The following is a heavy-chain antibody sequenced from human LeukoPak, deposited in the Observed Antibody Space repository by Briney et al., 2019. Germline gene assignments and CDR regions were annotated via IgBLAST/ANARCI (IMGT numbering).Heavy chain of an antibody. Sequence: TGRSLRLSCAASGFTFSSYDMHWVRQAPGKGLEWAALIWYGGSNKNYGDSVKGRFTIPRDNSTNTRSLKMNSLRAEDTAVYNRTTTSVVVGPREDFQWHWGQGTLVTVSS. CDR2: IWYGGSNK. D-gene: IGHD2-2*01. CDR3: TTTSVVVGPREDFQWH. V-gene: IGHV3-33*08. CDR1: GFTFSSYD. J-gene: IGHJ1*01.